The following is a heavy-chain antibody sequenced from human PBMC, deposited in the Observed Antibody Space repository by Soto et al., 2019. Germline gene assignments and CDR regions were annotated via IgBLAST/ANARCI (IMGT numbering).Heavy chain of an antibody. CDR1: GGSISSSGYS. J-gene: IGHJ5*02. V-gene: IGHV4-30-2*01. CDR3: ARDSYGDYSNWFDP. Sequence: PSETLSLTCTVSGGSISSSGYSWSWIRQPPGKGLEWIGYIYHSGSTYYNPSLKSRVTISVDRSKNQFSLKLSSVTAADTAVYYCARDSYGDYSNWFDPWGQGTLVTVSS. CDR2: IYHSGST. D-gene: IGHD4-17*01.